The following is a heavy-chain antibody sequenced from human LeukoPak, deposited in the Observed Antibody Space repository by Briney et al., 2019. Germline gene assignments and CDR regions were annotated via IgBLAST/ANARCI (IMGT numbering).Heavy chain of an antibody. CDR1: GFTFSSYS. J-gene: IGHJ4*02. Sequence: AGGSLRLSCAASGFTFSSYSMNWVRQAPGKGLEWISYISSTSTTVLYADSVEGRFTISRDNAKNSLDLQMNSLRAEDTAVYYCARDRVTYTTSVDPLDYWGQGTLVTVSS. CDR3: ARDRVTYTTSVDPLDY. D-gene: IGHD2-2*02. V-gene: IGHV3-48*01. CDR2: ISSTSTTV.